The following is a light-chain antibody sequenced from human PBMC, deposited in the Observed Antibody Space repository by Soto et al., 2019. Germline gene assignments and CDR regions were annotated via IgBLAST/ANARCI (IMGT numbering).Light chain of an antibody. CDR3: LQHSTYPWT. V-gene: IGKV1-17*01. J-gene: IGKJ1*01. CDR1: QDIRND. Sequence: DIQMTQSPSSLSASVADRVTITCRASQDIRNDFSWYQQKPGRAPKRLIYAASALQSGVPSRFSGDGSGTEFTLTISSLQSEDFATYYCLQHSTYPWTFGPGTKVDLK. CDR2: AAS.